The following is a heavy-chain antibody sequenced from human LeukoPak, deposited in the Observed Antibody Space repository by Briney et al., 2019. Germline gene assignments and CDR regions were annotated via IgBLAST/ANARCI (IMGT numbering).Heavy chain of an antibody. Sequence: PGRSLRLSCAASGFTFSSYGMHWVRQAPGKGLEWVAVISYDGSNKYYADSVKGRFTISRDNSKNTLYLQMNSLRAEDTAVYYCAKPYGDYSSFYYYMDVWGKGTTVTVSS. D-gene: IGHD4-17*01. CDR3: AKPYGDYSSFYYYMDV. V-gene: IGHV3-30*18. CDR1: GFTFSSYG. J-gene: IGHJ6*03. CDR2: ISYDGSNK.